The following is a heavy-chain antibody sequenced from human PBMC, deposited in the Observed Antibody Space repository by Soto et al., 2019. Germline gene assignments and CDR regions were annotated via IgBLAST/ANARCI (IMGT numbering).Heavy chain of an antibody. V-gene: IGHV3-15*01. Sequence: GWSLRLSCAASGFTFSNAWMGWVRQATGKGLEWVGRIKSKTDGGTTDYAAPVKGRFTISRDDSKNTLYLQMNSLKTEDTAVYYCTTDKGTDYDILTGYYYDAFDIWGQGTMVTVSS. CDR3: TTDKGTDYDILTGYYYDAFDI. CDR2: IKSKTDGGTT. J-gene: IGHJ3*02. CDR1: GFTFSNAW. D-gene: IGHD3-9*01.